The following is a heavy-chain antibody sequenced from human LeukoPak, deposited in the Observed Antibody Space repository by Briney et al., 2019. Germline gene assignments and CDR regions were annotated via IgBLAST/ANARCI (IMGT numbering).Heavy chain of an antibody. CDR2: IRSKAYGGTT. CDR3: TAYDPSDYYGMDA. Sequence: GGSLRLSCTASGFTFGDYAMTWVRQAPGMGLEWVGFIRSKAYGGTTDFAASVKGRFIISRDDSKSIAYLQMNSLKTEDTAVYYCTAYDPSDYYGMDAWGQGTTVTVS. CDR1: GFTFGDYA. J-gene: IGHJ6*02. D-gene: IGHD5-12*01. V-gene: IGHV3-49*04.